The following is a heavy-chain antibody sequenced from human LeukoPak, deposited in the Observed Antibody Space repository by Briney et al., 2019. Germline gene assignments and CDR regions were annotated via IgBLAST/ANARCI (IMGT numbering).Heavy chain of an antibody. CDR2: IGRNNGNT. V-gene: IGHV1-18*01. J-gene: IGHJ4*02. CDR3: ATEIVGYGDVHYFDS. CDR1: GYTFTNYG. D-gene: IGHD4-17*01. Sequence: GASVKVSCKASGYTFTNYGITWVRQAPGQGLEWMGWIGRNNGNTKFAQKLQGRVTMTTDTSTTTAYMELRSLRSDDTAVYYCATEIVGYGDVHYFDSWGQGTLVTVSS.